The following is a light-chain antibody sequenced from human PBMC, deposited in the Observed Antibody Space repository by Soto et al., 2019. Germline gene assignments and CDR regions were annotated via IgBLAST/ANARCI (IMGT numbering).Light chain of an antibody. V-gene: IGKV1-5*01. Sequence: DIQMIQSPSTLSASVGDRVTITCRASQTINNCLAWYRQKPGKAPKLLISDASRLESGVPSRFNGSGYGTEFTLTISSLQPDDFATYYCQQCDTFSTFGQGTKVDI. CDR3: QQCDTFST. CDR2: DAS. CDR1: QTINNC. J-gene: IGKJ1*01.